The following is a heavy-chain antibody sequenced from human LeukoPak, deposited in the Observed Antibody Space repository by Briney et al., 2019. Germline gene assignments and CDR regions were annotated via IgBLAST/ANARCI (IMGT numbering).Heavy chain of an antibody. CDR3: ATTRGGYWASPLDF. Sequence: PSETLSLTCTVSGGSISDYHCNWLRQAPEKGLEWIGYINYSGTTNYNPSLTSRVTISADTSKTQVSLMGRSVTAADTAVYYCATTRGGYWASPLDFWGQGILVTVSS. D-gene: IGHD5-12*01. CDR2: INYSGTT. CDR1: GGSISDYH. V-gene: IGHV4-59*01. J-gene: IGHJ4*02.